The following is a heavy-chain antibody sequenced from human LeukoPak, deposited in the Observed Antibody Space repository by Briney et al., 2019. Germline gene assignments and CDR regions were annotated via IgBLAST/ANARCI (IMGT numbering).Heavy chain of an antibody. CDR2: MKQDENEK. CDR3: ASGAHYSSSWSYLDY. D-gene: IGHD6-13*01. CDR1: GFTLSIYW. V-gene: IGHV3-7*01. J-gene: IGHJ4*02. Sequence: GGPLRLPHSAWGFTLSIYWMRWVRQPPGKGLEWVANMKQDENEKYYVDSVKGRFTISRDNAKNSLYLQMNSLRGEDTAVYYCASGAHYSSSWSYLDYWGQGALVTVSS.